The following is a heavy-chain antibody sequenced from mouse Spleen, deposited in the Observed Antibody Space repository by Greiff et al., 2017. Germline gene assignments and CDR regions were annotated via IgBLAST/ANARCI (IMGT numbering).Heavy chain of an antibody. CDR3: ARGGWRRAMDY. J-gene: IGHJ4*01. Sequence: QVQLQQPGAELVKPGASVKLSCKASGYTFTSYWMQWVKQRPGQGLEWIGEIDPSDSYTNYNQKFKGKATLTVDKSSSTAYMQLSSLTSEDSAVYYCARGGWRRAMDYWGQGTSVTVSS. CDR2: IDPSDSYT. D-gene: IGHD2-3*01. V-gene: IGHV1-50*01. CDR1: GYTFTSYW.